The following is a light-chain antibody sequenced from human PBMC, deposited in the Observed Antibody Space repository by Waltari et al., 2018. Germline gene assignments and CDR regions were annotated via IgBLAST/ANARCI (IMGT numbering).Light chain of an antibody. CDR2: DVN. J-gene: IGLJ2*01. V-gene: IGLV2-23*02. CDR3: CSYAGSAISV. CDR1: SSDVGTYNL. Sequence: QSALTQTATVSGSPGQSINITCTGTSSDVGTYNLFSWYQQHPGKAPTLIIYDVNKRPSGVSNRFSGSKSGNTASLTISGLQAADEADYYCCSYAGSAISVFGGGTKLTVL.